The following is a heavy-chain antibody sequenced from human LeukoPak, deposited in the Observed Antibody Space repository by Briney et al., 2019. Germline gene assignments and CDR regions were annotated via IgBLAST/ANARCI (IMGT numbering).Heavy chain of an antibody. J-gene: IGHJ4*02. CDR3: AREPKKGSYYDY. CDR2: VSHSGST. D-gene: IGHD3-10*01. CDR1: GYSISSDYY. V-gene: IGHV4-38-2*02. Sequence: PSETLSLTCTVSGYSISSDYYWGWIRQPPGKGLEWIASVSHSGSTYYNPSLKSRVTISVDTSKNQFSLKLSSVTAADTAVYYCAREPKKGSYYDYWGQGTLVTVSS.